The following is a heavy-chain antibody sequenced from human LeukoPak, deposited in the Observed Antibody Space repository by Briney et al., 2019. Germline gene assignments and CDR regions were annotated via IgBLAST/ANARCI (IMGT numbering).Heavy chain of an antibody. CDR3: AKDLLGRAGYYNLDY. V-gene: IGHV3-23*01. CDR2: ISGSGGST. D-gene: IGHD3-9*01. J-gene: IGHJ3*01. CDR1: GLTLRSSA. Sequence: GGSLRLSCAASGLTLRSSAMSWVRQAPGKGLEWVSAISGSGGSTYYADSVKGRFTISRDNSKNTLYLQMNSLRAEDTAVYYCAKDLLGRAGYYNLDYWGQGTMVTVSS.